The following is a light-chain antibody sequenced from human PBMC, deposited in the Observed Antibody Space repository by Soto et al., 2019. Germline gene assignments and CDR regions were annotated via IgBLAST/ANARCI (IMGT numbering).Light chain of an antibody. CDR1: QSVRSN. V-gene: IGKV3-15*01. CDR2: GAS. J-gene: IGKJ2*01. CDR3: QQSNKWPYT. Sequence: EIVMTQSPATLSVSPGERATLSCRASQSVRSNLAWYQHKPGQAPRLLFYGASTRAAGIPARFSGGGSGTDFTLTISGLQSEDFAVYYCQQSNKWPYTFGQGTKLEIK.